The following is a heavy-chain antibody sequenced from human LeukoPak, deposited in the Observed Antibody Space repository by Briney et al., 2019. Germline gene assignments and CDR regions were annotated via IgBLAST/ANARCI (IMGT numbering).Heavy chain of an antibody. CDR2: IIPIFGTA. CDR3: ATYMLRDNWNVHTFDS. CDR1: GGTFITYT. J-gene: IGHJ4*02. D-gene: IGHD1-1*01. V-gene: IGHV1-69*05. Sequence: ASVKVSCKASGGTFITYTINWVRQAPGQGLEWMGGIIPIFGTANYAQKFQDRIPITTDDSTSTAYMELSSLRSEDTAVYYCATYMLRDNWNVHTFDSWGQGTLVTVSS.